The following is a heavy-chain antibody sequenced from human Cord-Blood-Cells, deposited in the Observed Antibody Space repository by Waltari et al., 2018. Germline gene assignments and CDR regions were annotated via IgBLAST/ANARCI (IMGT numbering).Heavy chain of an antibody. J-gene: IGHJ4*02. CDR1: GFTFDSYW. V-gene: IGHV3-7*01. CDR2: IKQDGSEK. CDR3: ARGYSYGYDY. Sequence: EVQLVESGGGLVQPGGSVRLSCAASGFTFDSYWMSRVRQAPGKGLEWVANIKQDGSEKYYVDSVKGRLTISRDNAKNSLYLQMNSLRAEDTAVYYCARGYSYGYDYWGQGTLVTVSS. D-gene: IGHD5-18*01.